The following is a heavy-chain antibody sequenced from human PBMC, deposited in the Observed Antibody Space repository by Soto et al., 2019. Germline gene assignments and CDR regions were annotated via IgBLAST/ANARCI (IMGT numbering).Heavy chain of an antibody. J-gene: IGHJ5*02. D-gene: IGHD2-15*01. Sequence: SQTLSLTCAISGDSVSSNSAAWNWIRQSPSRGLEWLGRTYYRSKWYNDYAVSVKSRITINPDTSKNQFSLQLNSVTPEDTAAYYCARDGLSEGGSCYSRCGFDPWGQGTLVTVSS. CDR1: GDSVSSNSAA. V-gene: IGHV6-1*01. CDR3: ARDGLSEGGSCYSRCGFDP. CDR2: TYYRSKWYN.